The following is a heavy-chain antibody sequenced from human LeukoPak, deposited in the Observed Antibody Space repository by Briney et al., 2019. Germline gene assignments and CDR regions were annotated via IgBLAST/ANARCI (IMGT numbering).Heavy chain of an antibody. CDR1: GFTFSSYS. CDR2: ISSSSSTI. V-gene: IGHV3-48*04. Sequence: PGGSLRLSCAASGFTFSSYSMNWVRQAPGKGLEWVSYISSSSSTIYYADSVKGRFTISRDNAKNSLYLQMNSLRAEDTAVYYCARVAYGSGSRLIDCWGQGTLVTISS. D-gene: IGHD3-10*01. J-gene: IGHJ4*02. CDR3: ARVAYGSGSRLIDC.